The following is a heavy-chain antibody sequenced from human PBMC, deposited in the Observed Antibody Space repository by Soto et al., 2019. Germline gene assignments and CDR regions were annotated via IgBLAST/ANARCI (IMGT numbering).Heavy chain of an antibody. CDR2: LSYGGST. Sequence: SETLSLTCTVSGGSISNYYGSWIRQPPGKGLEWIGSLSYGGSTNYNPSLTSRVAISVDTSRNQVSLKLSSVTAADTAVYYCARQDYYASGRPTTYYYYGMDVWGQGTTVTVSS. CDR3: ARQDYYASGRPTTYYYYGMDV. V-gene: IGHV4-59*01. D-gene: IGHD3-10*01. CDR1: GGSISNYY. J-gene: IGHJ6*02.